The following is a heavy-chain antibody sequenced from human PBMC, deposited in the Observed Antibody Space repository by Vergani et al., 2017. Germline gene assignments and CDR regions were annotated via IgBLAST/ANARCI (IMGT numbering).Heavy chain of an antibody. CDR1: GFIVRNAW. V-gene: IGHV3-15*07. J-gene: IGHJ6*02. CDR3: TTDPRYCGDGTCYWLRDHHYYGMDV. Sequence: EVQLVESGGGIVKPGVSLRLFCVVSGFIVRNAWTNWVRRTRGRGLEWVGRIKSTFDRGITDYAAAVKGRFTISRDDSNNTLFLQMNGLKTEDIGVYYCTTDPRYCGDGTCYWLRDHHYYGMDVWGQGTTVTVSS. D-gene: IGHD2-15*01. CDR2: IKSTFDRGIT.